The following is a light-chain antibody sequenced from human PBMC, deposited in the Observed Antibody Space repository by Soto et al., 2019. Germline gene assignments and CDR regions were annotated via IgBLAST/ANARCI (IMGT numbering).Light chain of an antibody. CDR1: SSNIGNNY. V-gene: IGLV1-51*01. J-gene: IGLJ2*01. CDR2: DNN. CDR3: GTWDSSFVV. Sequence: QSVLTQPPSVSAAPGQKVTISCSGSSSNIGNNYVSWYQQLPGTAPKLLIYDNNKRPSGIPDRFSGSKSGTSATLGITGLQTGDEADYYCGTWDSSFVVFGGGTKVTVL.